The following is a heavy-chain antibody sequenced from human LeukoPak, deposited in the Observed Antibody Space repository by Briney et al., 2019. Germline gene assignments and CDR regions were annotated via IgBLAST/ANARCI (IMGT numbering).Heavy chain of an antibody. CDR3: ARDRDYSRLFDY. CDR2: ISSSSSYI. J-gene: IGHJ4*02. CDR1: GFTFSSYS. V-gene: IGHV3-21*01. Sequence: GGSLRPSCAASGFTFSSYSMNWVRQAPGKGLEWVSSISSSSSYIYYADSVKGRFTISRDNAKNSLYLQMNSLRAEDTAVYYCARDRDYSRLFDYWGQGTLVTVSS. D-gene: IGHD4-11*01.